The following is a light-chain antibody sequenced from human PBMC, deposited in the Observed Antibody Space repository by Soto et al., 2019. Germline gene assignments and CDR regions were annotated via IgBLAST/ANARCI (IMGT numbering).Light chain of an antibody. CDR2: GAS. CDR1: QSVSSN. V-gene: IGKV3-15*01. J-gene: IGKJ2*01. CDR3: QHYNNWPPYT. Sequence: EIVMTQSPATLSVSPGERATLSCRASQSVSSNLAWYQQRLGQPPRLLIYGASTRATGIPARFSGSGSGTEFTLTISSLQFEDFAVYYCQHYNNWPPYTFGQGTKLEIK.